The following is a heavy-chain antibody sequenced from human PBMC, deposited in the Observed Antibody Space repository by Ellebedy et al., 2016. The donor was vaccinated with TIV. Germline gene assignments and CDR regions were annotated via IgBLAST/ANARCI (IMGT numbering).Heavy chain of an antibody. J-gene: IGHJ5*02. D-gene: IGHD3-10*01. V-gene: IGHV4-34*01. CDR2: INHSGST. CDR1: GGSFSGHY. CDR3: ARLTGGSGSYYNDWFDP. Sequence: SETLSLXXAVYGGSFSGHYWSWIRQSPGKGPEWIGEINHSGSTNYNPSLKSRVTISVDTSKNQFSLKLSSVTAADTAVYYCARLTGGSGSYYNDWFDPWGQGTLVTVSS.